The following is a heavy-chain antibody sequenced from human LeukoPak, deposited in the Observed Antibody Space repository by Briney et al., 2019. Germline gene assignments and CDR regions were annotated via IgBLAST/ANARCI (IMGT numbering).Heavy chain of an antibody. CDR2: ISSNGGST. CDR3: AKHYDILTGQYYFDY. D-gene: IGHD3-9*01. Sequence: GGSLRLSCSASGFTFRSSAMHWVRQAPGKGLECVSAISSNGGSTHYADSVKGRFTISRDNAKNSLYLQMNSLRAEDTAVYYCAKHYDILTGQYYFDYWGQGTLVTVSS. CDR1: GFTFRSSA. J-gene: IGHJ4*02. V-gene: IGHV3-64*04.